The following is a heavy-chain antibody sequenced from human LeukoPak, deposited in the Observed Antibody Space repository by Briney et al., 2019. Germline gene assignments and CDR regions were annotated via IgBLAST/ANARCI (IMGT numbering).Heavy chain of an antibody. CDR2: INPNSGGT. CDR1: GYIFTGYY. V-gene: IGHV1-2*02. CDR3: ARDGSNGWLFYYYYMDV. J-gene: IGHJ6*03. Sequence: ASVKVSCKASGYIFTGYYIHWVRQAPGQGLEWMGWINPNSGGTNYAQKFQGRVTMTRDTSISTAYMELSRLRSDDTAVYYCARDGSNGWLFYYYYMDVWGKGTTVTISS. D-gene: IGHD6-19*01.